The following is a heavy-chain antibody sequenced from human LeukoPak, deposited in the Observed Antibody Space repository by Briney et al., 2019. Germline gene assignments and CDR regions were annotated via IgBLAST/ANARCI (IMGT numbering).Heavy chain of an antibody. V-gene: IGHV1-24*01. Sequence: GASVKVSCRVSGYTLTELSMHWVRQAPGKGLEWMGGFDPEDGDTLYAQKFQGRVTLTEDTSTDTVYMELRMLRSEDTAVYYCATPQNYHYDSSGYHSAFDIWGQGTLVIVSS. CDR2: FDPEDGDT. CDR1: GYTLTELS. D-gene: IGHD3-22*01. CDR3: ATPQNYHYDSSGYHSAFDI. J-gene: IGHJ3*02.